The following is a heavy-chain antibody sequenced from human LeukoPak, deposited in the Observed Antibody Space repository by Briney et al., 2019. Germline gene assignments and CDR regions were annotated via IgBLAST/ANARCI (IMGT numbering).Heavy chain of an antibody. V-gene: IGHV1-46*01. CDR1: GDTFTSYY. Sequence: ASVKVSCKASGDTFTSYYMYWVRQAPGQGLEWMGIINPSGGATSYAQKFQGRVTMTRDTSTSTVYMELSSLRSEDTAVYYCARGLGIWGYFDYWGQGTLVTVSS. D-gene: IGHD7-27*01. CDR3: ARGLGIWGYFDY. CDR2: INPSGGAT. J-gene: IGHJ4*02.